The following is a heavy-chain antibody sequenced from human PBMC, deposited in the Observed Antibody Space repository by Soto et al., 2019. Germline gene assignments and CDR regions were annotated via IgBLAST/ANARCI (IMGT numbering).Heavy chain of an antibody. J-gene: IGHJ5*02. CDR3: ASIPREDYYYDSSGYYSISPRP. CDR2: IWYDGSNK. V-gene: IGHV3-33*01. D-gene: IGHD3-22*01. Sequence: PVGSLRLSCAASGFTFSSYGMHWVRQAPGKGLEWVAVIWYDGSNKYYADSVKGRFTISRDNSKNTLYLQMNSLRAEDTAVYYCASIPREDYYYDSSGYYSISPRPGGQGTLVTV. CDR1: GFTFSSYG.